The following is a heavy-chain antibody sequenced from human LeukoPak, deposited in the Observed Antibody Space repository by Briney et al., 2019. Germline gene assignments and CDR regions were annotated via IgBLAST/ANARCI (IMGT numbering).Heavy chain of an antibody. D-gene: IGHD5-18*01. CDR1: GFTFSSDW. V-gene: IGHV4-39*07. CDR2: IYYSGST. Sequence: PGGSLRLSCAASGFTFSSDWMSWIRQPPGKGLEWIGSIYYSGSTYYNPSLKSRVTISVDTSKNQFSLKLSSVTAADTAVYYCARASDTAMVIDYWGQGTLVTVSS. CDR3: ARASDTAMVIDY. J-gene: IGHJ4*02.